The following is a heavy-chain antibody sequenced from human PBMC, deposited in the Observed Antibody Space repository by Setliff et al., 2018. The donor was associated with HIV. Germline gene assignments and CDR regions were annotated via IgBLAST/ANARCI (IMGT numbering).Heavy chain of an antibody. CDR2: IIPIFATA. J-gene: IGHJ4*02. CDR1: GGTFSSYA. D-gene: IGHD3-9*01. Sequence: ASVKVSCKASGGTFSSYAISWVRQAPGQGLEWMGGIIPIFATANYAQKFQGRVTMTRDTSTSTVYMELSSLRSEDTAVYYCARDLSISNPYYDILTGPGVYWGQGTLVTVSS. CDR3: ARDLSISNPYYDILTGPGVY. V-gene: IGHV1-69*05.